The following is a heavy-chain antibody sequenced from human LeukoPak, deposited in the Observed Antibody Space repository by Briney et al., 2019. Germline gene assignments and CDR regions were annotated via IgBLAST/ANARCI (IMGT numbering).Heavy chain of an antibody. Sequence: GGSLRLSCAASGFTFSSYSMNWVRQAPGKGLEWVSYISYTGTIYYADSVKARFTISRDNAKNSLYLHMNSLRAEDTALYYCTRDPRALDYWGQGTLVTVSS. CDR2: ISYTGTI. CDR1: GFTFSSYS. J-gene: IGHJ4*02. V-gene: IGHV3-48*01. CDR3: TRDPRALDY.